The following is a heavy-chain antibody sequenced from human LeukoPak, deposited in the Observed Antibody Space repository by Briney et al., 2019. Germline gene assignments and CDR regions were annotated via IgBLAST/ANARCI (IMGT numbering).Heavy chain of an antibody. J-gene: IGHJ4*02. D-gene: IGHD6-13*01. V-gene: IGHV4-4*07. CDR2: IYTSGST. Sequence: PSETLSLTCTVSGGSISSYYWSWIRQPAGKGLEWIGRIYTSGSTNYNPSLKSRVTMSVDTSKNQFSLKLSSVTAADTAVYYCARAILARIAAAAIDYWGQGTLVTVSS. CDR1: GGSISSYY. CDR3: ARAILARIAAAAIDY.